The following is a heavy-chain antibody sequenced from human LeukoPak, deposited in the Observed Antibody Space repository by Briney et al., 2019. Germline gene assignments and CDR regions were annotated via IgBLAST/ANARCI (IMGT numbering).Heavy chain of an antibody. J-gene: IGHJ4*02. CDR1: GFTFSSYA. Sequence: GGSLRPSCAASGFTFSSYAMHWVRQAPGKGLEYVSAISSNGGSTYYANSVKGRFTISRDNSKNTLYLQMGSLRAEDMAVYYCARDRDGYNYFDYWGQGTLVTVSS. D-gene: IGHD5-24*01. V-gene: IGHV3-64*01. CDR3: ARDRDGYNYFDY. CDR2: ISSNGGST.